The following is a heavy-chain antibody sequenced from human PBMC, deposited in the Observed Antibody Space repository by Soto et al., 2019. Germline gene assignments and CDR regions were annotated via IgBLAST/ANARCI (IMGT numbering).Heavy chain of an antibody. J-gene: IGHJ4*02. CDR2: VSANAGGT. Sequence: GGSLRLSCAASGFTFSNYAMNWVRQAPGKGLEWVSFVSANAGGTFYADSVKGRFSISRDNSKNTLYLQMNNLRAEDTAIYYCSKGRISFDFWGKGTLVTVS. V-gene: IGHV3-23*01. CDR1: GFTFSNYA. D-gene: IGHD3-3*02. CDR3: SKGRISFDF.